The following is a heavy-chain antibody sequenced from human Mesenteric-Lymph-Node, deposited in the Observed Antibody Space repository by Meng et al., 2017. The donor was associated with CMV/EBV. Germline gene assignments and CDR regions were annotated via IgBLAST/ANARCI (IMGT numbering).Heavy chain of an antibody. J-gene: IGHJ6*02. D-gene: IGHD4-11*01. V-gene: IGHV3-73*01. Sequence: LSLTCAASGFTFSGSAMHWVRQASGKGLEWVGRIRSKANSYATAYAASVKGRFTISRDDSKNTAYLQMNSLKTEDTAVYYCRADYRTYYYYGMDVWGQGTTVTVSS. CDR1: GFTFSGSA. CDR3: RADYRTYYYYGMDV. CDR2: IRSKANSYAT.